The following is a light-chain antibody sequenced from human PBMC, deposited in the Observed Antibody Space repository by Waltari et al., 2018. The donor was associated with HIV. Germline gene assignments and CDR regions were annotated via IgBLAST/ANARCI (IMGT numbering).Light chain of an antibody. CDR3: CSYAGSYTLV. CDR1: SSDVGGYSY. V-gene: IGLV2-11*01. CDR2: DVS. Sequence: QSALTQPRSVSGSPGQSVTISCTGTSSDVGGYSYVSWYQQHPNKAPKFIIYDVSKRPSGVPVRFSGSKSGNTASLTISGLQTEDEADYYCCSYAGSYTLVFGEGTKLTV. J-gene: IGLJ2*01.